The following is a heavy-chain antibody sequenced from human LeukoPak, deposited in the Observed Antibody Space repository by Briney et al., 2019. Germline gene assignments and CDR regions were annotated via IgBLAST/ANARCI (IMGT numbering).Heavy chain of an antibody. D-gene: IGHD4-17*01. CDR3: ARGLKYGDHGA. CDR1: GFTFDDYA. Sequence: GGSLRLSCAASGFTFDDYAMHWVRQAPGKGLEWVSGISWNSGSIGYADSVKGRFTISRDNSKNTLYLQMNSLRAEDTAVYYCARGLKYGDHGAWGQGTLVTVSS. CDR2: ISWNSGSI. J-gene: IGHJ5*02. V-gene: IGHV3-9*01.